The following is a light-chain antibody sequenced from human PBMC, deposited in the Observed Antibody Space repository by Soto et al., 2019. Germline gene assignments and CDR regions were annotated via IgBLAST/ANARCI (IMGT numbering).Light chain of an antibody. J-gene: IGKJ1*01. CDR2: GAS. CDR1: QSVSSSY. Sequence: EGLITQWAGCLSMSPEERATLSCRASQSVSSSYLAWYQQKPGQAPRLLIYGASSRATGIPDRFSGSGSGTDFTLTISRLEPEDFAVYYCQQYGSSTWTFGQGTKV. CDR3: QQYGSSTWT. V-gene: IGKV3-20*01.